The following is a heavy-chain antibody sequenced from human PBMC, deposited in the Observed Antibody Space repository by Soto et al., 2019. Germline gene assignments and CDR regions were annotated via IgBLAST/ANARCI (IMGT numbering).Heavy chain of an antibody. Sequence: ASVKVSCKASGYTFTSYAMHWVRQSAGQRLEWMGWINAGNGNTKYSQKFQGRVTITRDTSASTAYMELSSLRSEDTAVYYCASPYCTNGVCYYYYGMDVWGQGTTVTVSS. D-gene: IGHD2-8*01. CDR3: ASPYCTNGVCYYYYGMDV. J-gene: IGHJ6*02. V-gene: IGHV1-3*01. CDR2: INAGNGNT. CDR1: GYTFTSYA.